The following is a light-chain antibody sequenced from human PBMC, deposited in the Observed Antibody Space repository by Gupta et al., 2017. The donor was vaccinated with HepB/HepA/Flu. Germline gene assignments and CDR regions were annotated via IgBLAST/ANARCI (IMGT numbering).Light chain of an antibody. Sequence: DIVMTQSPDSLAVSLGERATINCKSSQSVLYSSNNKNYLGWYQQKAGQPPKLLIYWASTRQSGVPDRFSGSGSRTDFTLTISSLQAEDVALYYCQQYYRTPLTFGQGTRLEIK. V-gene: IGKV4-1*01. CDR3: QQYYRTPLT. J-gene: IGKJ5*01. CDR2: WAS. CDR1: QSVLYSSNNKNY.